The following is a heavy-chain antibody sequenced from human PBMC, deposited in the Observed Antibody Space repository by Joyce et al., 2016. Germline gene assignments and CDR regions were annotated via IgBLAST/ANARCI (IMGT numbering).Heavy chain of an antibody. CDR1: GFTFSWFN. V-gene: IGHV3-23*01. CDR3: AMEYSSGWFD. J-gene: IGHJ4*01. D-gene: IGHD6-19*01. Sequence: EVQLLESGGDLVQPGESRLLSCAASGFTFSWFNMNWVRQATVKGLEWVSGISGSGDRTFYTDSVRGRFSISRDNARNTLYLQLNSLRVGDTAMYYCAMEYSSGWFDWGHGTQLTVSS. CDR2: ISGSGDRT.